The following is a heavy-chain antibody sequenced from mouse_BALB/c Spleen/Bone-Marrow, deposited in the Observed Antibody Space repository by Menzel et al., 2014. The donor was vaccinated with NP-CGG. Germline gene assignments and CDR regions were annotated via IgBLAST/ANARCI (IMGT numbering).Heavy chain of an antibody. CDR2: ISYSGST. CDR3: ARGTGTWFAY. Sequence: EVKLMESGPSLVKPSQTLSLTCSVTGDSITSGYWNWIRKFPGNKLEYMGYISYSGSTYYNPSLKSRISITRDTSKNQHYLQLNSVITEDTATYYCARGTGTWFAYWGQGTLVTVSA. J-gene: IGHJ3*01. D-gene: IGHD4-1*01. V-gene: IGHV3-8*02. CDR1: GDSITSGY.